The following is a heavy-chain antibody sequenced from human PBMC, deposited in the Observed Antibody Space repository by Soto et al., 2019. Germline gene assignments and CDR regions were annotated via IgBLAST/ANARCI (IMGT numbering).Heavy chain of an antibody. CDR1: GGTFSSNT. Sequence: QVQLVQAGAEVKKPGSSVKISCRASGGTFSSNTINWVRQAAGQGLEWMGGIIALFGTANYAEKFQGRITITADKSTKTEYMELRSLRSDETAVYYGVGKAACWGDCYGFDSWGQGNLVTVSS. CDR3: VGKAACWGDCYGFDS. V-gene: IGHV1-69*06. J-gene: IGHJ4*02. CDR2: IIALFGTA. D-gene: IGHD2-21*02.